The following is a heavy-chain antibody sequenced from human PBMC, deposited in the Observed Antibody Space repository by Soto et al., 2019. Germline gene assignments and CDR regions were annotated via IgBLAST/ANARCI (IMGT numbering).Heavy chain of an antibody. CDR1: GDSVSSNTAA. D-gene: IGHD6-19*01. CDR3: ARGVAGTGFDL. CDR2: TYYRSNWRH. Sequence: PSQTLSLTCAISGDSVSSNTAAWNWIRSFPSRGLEWLGRTYYRSNWRHDYAVSVKSRITVNPDTSKNHFSLQLNSVTPDDTAVYYCARGVAGTGFDLWGQGALVTV. V-gene: IGHV6-1*01. J-gene: IGHJ4*02.